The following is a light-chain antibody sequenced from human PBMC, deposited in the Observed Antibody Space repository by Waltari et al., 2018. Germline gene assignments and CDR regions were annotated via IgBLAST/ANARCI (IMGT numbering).Light chain of an antibody. Sequence: DIVMTQSPDSLAVSLGERATINCKSIQSVLYSPNNKNYLAWFQQKPGQPPELLIYWASTRESGVPDRFRGRGSVTDFTLTISSLQAEDVAIYYCQQYATTPRTFGQGTKLEIK. V-gene: IGKV4-1*01. J-gene: IGKJ2*02. CDR1: QSVLYSPNNKNY. CDR2: WAS. CDR3: QQYATTPRT.